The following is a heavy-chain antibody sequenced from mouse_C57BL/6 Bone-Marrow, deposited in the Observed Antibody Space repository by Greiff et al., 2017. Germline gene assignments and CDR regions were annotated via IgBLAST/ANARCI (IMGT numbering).Heavy chain of an antibody. D-gene: IGHD2-5*01. V-gene: IGHV5-17*01. CDR1: GFTFSDYG. CDR2: ISSGSSTI. Sequence: EVMLVESGGGLVKPGGSLKLSCAASGFTFSDYGMHWVRQAPEKGLEWVAYISSGSSTIYYAATVKGRFPISRDNAKNTLFLQMTSLRSEDTAMYYCARRAYYSNPYAMDYWGQGTSVTVSS. CDR3: ARRAYYSNPYAMDY. J-gene: IGHJ4*01.